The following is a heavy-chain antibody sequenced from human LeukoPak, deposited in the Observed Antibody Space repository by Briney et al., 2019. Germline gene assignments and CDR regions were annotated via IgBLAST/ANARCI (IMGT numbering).Heavy chain of an antibody. CDR2: ICPDGTVT. V-gene: IGHV3-74*01. CDR3: VRDFRSADY. J-gene: IGHJ4*02. CDR1: GDSINSLDL. Sequence: PSETLSLTCTVSGDSINSLDLWSWVRQPPGKGLEWVSRICPDGTVTNYADSVKARFIISRDNARNTVYLQMNSLRVEDTAVYYCVRDFRSADYWGQGTLVTVSS.